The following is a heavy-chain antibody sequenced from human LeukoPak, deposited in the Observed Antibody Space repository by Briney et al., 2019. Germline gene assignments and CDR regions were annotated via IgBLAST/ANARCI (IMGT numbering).Heavy chain of an antibody. CDR3: AKMHVGYCSGGNCYLDC. V-gene: IGHV3-33*06. D-gene: IGHD2-15*01. Sequence: GGSLRLSCAASGFTFSSYGMHWVRQAPGKGLEWVAVIWYDGSNKYYADSVKGRFTISRDNSKNTLYLQMNSLRAEDTAVYYCAKMHVGYCSGGNCYLDCWGQGALVTVSS. CDR2: IWYDGSNK. J-gene: IGHJ4*02. CDR1: GFTFSSYG.